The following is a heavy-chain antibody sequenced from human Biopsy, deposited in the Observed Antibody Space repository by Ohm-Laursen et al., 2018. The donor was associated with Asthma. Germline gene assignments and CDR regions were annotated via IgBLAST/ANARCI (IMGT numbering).Heavy chain of an antibody. V-gene: IGHV1-3*01. CDR1: GYTFISYA. CDR2: INAGNGNT. J-gene: IGHJ5*02. D-gene: IGHD1-7*01. Sequence: VASVKVSCNASGYTFISYAIHWVRQAPGQRLEWMGWINAGNGNTKYSQKFQGRVTITRDTSASTAYMELSRLRSDDTAVYYCAREGITGTTAWFDPWGQGTLVTVSS. CDR3: AREGITGTTAWFDP.